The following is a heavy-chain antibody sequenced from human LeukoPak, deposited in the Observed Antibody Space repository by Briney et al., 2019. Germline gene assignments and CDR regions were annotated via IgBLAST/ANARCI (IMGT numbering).Heavy chain of an antibody. CDR3: ARGREQWLVYNWFDP. J-gene: IGHJ5*02. CDR2: INHSGST. CDR1: GGSLSGYY. Sequence: SETLSLTCAVYGGSLSGYYWSWIRQPPGKGLEWIGEINHSGSTNYNPSLKSRVTISVDTSKNQFSLKLSSVTAADTAVYYCARGREQWLVYNWFDPWGQGTLVTVSS. D-gene: IGHD6-19*01. V-gene: IGHV4-34*01.